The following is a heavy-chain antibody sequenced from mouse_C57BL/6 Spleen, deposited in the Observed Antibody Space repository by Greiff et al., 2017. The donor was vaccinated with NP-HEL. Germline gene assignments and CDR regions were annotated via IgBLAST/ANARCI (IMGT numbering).Heavy chain of an antibody. D-gene: IGHD2-2*01. J-gene: IGHJ3*01. CDR1: GYSITSGYY. Sequence: EVKLMESGPGLVKPSQSLSLTCSVTGYSITSGYYWNWIRQFPGNKLEWMGYISYDGSNNYNPSLKNRISITRDTSKNQFVRKLNSVKTEDTATYYCARGGEGYPAWFAYWGQGTLVTVSA. CDR3: ARGGEGYPAWFAY. CDR2: ISYDGSN. V-gene: IGHV3-6*01.